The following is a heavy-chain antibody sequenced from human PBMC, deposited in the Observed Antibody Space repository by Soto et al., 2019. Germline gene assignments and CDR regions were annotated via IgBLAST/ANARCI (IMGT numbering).Heavy chain of an antibody. D-gene: IGHD3-10*01. CDR1: GGSISSSSYY. J-gene: IGHJ4*02. CDR2: IYYSGST. CDR3: ARRTLLWFGELFRGGFFDY. V-gene: IGHV4-39*01. Sequence: QLQLQESGPGLVKPSETLSLTCTVSGGSISSSSYYWGWIRQPPGKGLEWIGSIYYSGSTYYNPSLNRRVTISVDTSKNQFSLKLSSVTAADTAVYYCARRTLLWFGELFRGGFFDYWGQGTLVTVSS.